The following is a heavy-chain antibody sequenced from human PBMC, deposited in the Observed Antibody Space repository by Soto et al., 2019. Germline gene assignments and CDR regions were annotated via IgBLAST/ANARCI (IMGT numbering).Heavy chain of an antibody. CDR1: GGSISSYY. V-gene: IGHV4-59*01. D-gene: IGHD6-19*01. J-gene: IGHJ4*02. CDR2: IYYSGST. Sequence: SETLSLTCTVSGGSISSYYWSWIRQPPGKGLEWIGYIYYSGSTNYDPSLKSRVTISVDTSKNQFSLKLSSVTAADTAVYYCARVNSSGWLEYYFDYWGQGTLVTSPQ. CDR3: ARVNSSGWLEYYFDY.